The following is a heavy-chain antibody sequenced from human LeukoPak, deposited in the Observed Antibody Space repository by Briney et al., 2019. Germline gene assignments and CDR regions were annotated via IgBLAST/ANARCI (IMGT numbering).Heavy chain of an antibody. V-gene: IGHV4-34*01. CDR3: ARLHCSGGSCYSWFDP. Sequence: ASETLSLTCAVYGGSFSGYYWSWIRQPPGKGLEWIGEINHSGSTNYNPSLKSRVTISVDTSKNQFSLKLSSVTAADTAVYYCARLHCSGGSCYSWFDPWGQGTLVTVSS. CDR1: GGSFSGYY. J-gene: IGHJ5*02. D-gene: IGHD2-15*01. CDR2: INHSGST.